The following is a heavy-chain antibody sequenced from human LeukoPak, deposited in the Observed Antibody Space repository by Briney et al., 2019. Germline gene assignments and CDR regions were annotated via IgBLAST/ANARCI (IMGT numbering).Heavy chain of an antibody. V-gene: IGHV3-30*18. J-gene: IGHJ4*02. CDR3: AKIAAARVDY. CDR2: ISYDGSNK. CDR1: GFTFSSYG. Sequence: PGGSLRLSCAASGFTFSSYGMHWVRQAPGKGLEWVAVISYDGSNKYYADSVKGRFTISRDNSKNTLYLQMNSLRAEDTAVYYCAKIAAARVDYWGQGTLVTVSS. D-gene: IGHD6-13*01.